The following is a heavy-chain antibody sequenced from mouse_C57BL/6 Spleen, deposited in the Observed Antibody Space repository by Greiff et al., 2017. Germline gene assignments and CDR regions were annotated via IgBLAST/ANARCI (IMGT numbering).Heavy chain of an antibody. V-gene: IGHV1-18*01. J-gene: IGHJ4*01. CDR2: INPNNGGT. Sequence: VQLKESGPELVKPGASVKIPCKASGYTFTDYNMDWVKQSHGKSLEWIGDINPNNGGTIYNQKFKGKATLTVDKSSSTAYMELRSLTSEDTAVYYCASRRDNYAMDYWGQGTSVTVSS. CDR3: ASRRDNYAMDY. CDR1: GYTFTDYN.